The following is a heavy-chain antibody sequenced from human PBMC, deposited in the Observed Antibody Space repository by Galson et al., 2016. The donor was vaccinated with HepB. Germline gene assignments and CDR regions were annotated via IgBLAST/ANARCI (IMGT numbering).Heavy chain of an antibody. CDR3: PTSGFGKPFEFGAFYI. J-gene: IGHJ3*02. Sequence: CAISGDSVSNNSGAWNWLRQSPSRGLEWLGRTYYRSKWYYDYAESVKSRISFNPETSKNQFSLQLKSVTPEDTAVYYCPTSGFGKPFEFGAFYIWGQGTTVTVSS. V-gene: IGHV6-1*01. CDR1: GDSVSNNSGA. CDR2: TYYRSKWYY. D-gene: IGHD3-10*01.